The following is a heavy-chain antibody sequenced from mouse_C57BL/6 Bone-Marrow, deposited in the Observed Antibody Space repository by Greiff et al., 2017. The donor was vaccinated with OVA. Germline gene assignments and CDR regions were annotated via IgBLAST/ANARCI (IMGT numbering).Heavy chain of an antibody. V-gene: IGHV1-50*01. CDR1: GYTFTSYC. J-gene: IGHJ2*01. CDR2: IDPSDSYT. D-gene: IGHD1-1*01. CDR3: ASYYYLY. Sequence: QVQLQQPGAELVKPGASVKLSCKASGYTFTSYCMQWVKQRPGQGLEWIGEIDPSDSYTNYTPKFKGKATLTVDPSSSTAYMQLSSLTSENSAVYYCASYYYLYWGQGTTLTVSA.